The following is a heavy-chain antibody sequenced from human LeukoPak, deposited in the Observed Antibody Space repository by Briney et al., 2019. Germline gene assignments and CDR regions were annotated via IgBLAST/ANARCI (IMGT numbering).Heavy chain of an antibody. D-gene: IGHD3-22*01. J-gene: IGHJ4*02. Sequence: GASVKVSCKASGYTFTGYYMHWVRQAPGQGLEWMGWINPNSGGTNYAQKFQGGVTMTRDTSISTAYMELSRLRSDDTAVYYCARGAYYYDSSGYYSGWGQGTLVTVSS. V-gene: IGHV1-2*02. CDR3: ARGAYYYDSSGYYSG. CDR1: GYTFTGYY. CDR2: INPNSGGT.